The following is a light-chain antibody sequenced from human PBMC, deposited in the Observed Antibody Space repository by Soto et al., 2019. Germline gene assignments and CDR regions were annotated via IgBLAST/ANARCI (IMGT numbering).Light chain of an antibody. V-gene: IGKV3-20*01. CDR1: QTVRASQ. CDR3: HQYSNPPHT. Sequence: ETVLMQSPDTLSLSPGEGATLSCRASQTVRASQLAWYQQKPGQSPRLLIYGVSNRATDIPDRFGGSGSGTDFTLTISRLEPEDCAVYYCHQYSNPPHTFGQGTNLEIK. CDR2: GVS. J-gene: IGKJ2*01.